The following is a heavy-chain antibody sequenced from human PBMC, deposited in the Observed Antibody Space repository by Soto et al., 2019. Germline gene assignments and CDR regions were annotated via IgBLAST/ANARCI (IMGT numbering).Heavy chain of an antibody. CDR1: GGSISSGGYS. J-gene: IGHJ4*02. D-gene: IGHD5-12*01. V-gene: IGHV4-30-2*01. CDR2: IYHSGST. Sequence: QLQLQESGSGLVKPSQTLSLTCAVSGGSISSGGYSWSWIRQPPGKGLEWIGYIYHSGSTYYNPSLKSWVTIAVDRAKNQVSLKLSSVTAADTAGYYCAAGGWLPRYYWGQGTLVTVSS. CDR3: AAGGWLPRYY.